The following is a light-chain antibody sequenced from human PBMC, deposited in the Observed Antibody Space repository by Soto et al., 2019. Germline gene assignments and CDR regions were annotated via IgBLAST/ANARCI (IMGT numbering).Light chain of an antibody. CDR2: DND. V-gene: IGLV1-51*01. CDR3: GTWDNLSDGGI. CDR1: SSNIGSNY. J-gene: IGLJ1*01. Sequence: QSALTQSPSVSAAPGQTVTISCSGSSSNIGSNYVSWYQQIPGAAPKVLIYDNDKRPSGIPDRFSGSKSGTSATLRITGLQTGDEADYYCGTWDNLSDGGIFGTGTKVTVL.